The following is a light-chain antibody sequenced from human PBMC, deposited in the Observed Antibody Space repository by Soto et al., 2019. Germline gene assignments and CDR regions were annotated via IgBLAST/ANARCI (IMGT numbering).Light chain of an antibody. CDR3: CSYAGSYTYV. Sequence: QSVLTQPRSVSGSPGQSVTISCTGTSSVVGGYNYVSWYQQYPGKAPKLMVSDVTKRPSGVPDRFSGSKSGNTASLTISGLLAEDEADYYCCSYAGSYTYVLGTGTKVTVL. CDR1: SSVVGGYNY. V-gene: IGLV2-11*01. CDR2: DVT. J-gene: IGLJ1*01.